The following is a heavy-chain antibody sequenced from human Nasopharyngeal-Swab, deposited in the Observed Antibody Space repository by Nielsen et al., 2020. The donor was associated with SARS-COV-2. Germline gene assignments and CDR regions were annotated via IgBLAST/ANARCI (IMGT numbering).Heavy chain of an antibody. D-gene: IGHD5-12*01. CDR2: INAGNGNT. CDR3: ARDRGTYEYYFDY. J-gene: IGHJ4*02. Sequence: WALHATRQRLEWMGWINAGNGNTKYSQKFQGRVTITRDTSASTAYMELSSLRSEDTAVYYCARDRGTYEYYFDYWGQGTLVTVSS. V-gene: IGHV1-3*01.